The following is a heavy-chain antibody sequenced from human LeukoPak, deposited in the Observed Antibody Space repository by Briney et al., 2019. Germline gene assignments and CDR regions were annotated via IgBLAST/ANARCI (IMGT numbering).Heavy chain of an antibody. CDR2: LNSSNAHT. CDR1: GYTFTNYA. V-gene: IGHV1-3*03. CDR3: ARGRGPPNTNRDFYYYYYMDV. D-gene: IGHD3-10*01. J-gene: IGHJ6*03. Sequence: ASVKVSCKTSGYTFTNYATHWVLHAPGQRFDWIELLNSSNAHTKYSQEFQGRITITRDTSATTAYMELSNLRSEDMALYYCARGRGPPNTNRDFYYYYYMDVWGTGTTVTVSS.